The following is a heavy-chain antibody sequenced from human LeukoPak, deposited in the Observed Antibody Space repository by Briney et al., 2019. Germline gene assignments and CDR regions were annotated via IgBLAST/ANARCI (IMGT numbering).Heavy chain of an antibody. J-gene: IGHJ4*02. CDR1: GFTFSSYE. CDR3: AGDLGVAVRGERVPFDY. V-gene: IGHV3-48*03. Sequence: GGSLRLSCAASGFTFSSYEMNWVRQPPGGGRGWVSYISSSGSSIYYAASVKGRFIISRDNAKNSLYLQMNSLRAEDTAVYYCAGDLGVAVRGERVPFDYWGQGTLVTVSS. CDR2: ISSSGSSI. D-gene: IGHD3-10*01.